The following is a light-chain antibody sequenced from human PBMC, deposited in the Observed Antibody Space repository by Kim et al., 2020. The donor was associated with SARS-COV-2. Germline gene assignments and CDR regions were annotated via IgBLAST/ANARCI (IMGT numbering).Light chain of an antibody. CDR1: STDVGGYDF. V-gene: IGLV2-14*01. CDR2: EVI. Sequence: GQSITISCSGTSTDVGGYDFLSWYQQHPGKAPKLIIYEVIKRPSGVSNRFSGSKSGNTASLTISGLQAEDEADYYCTSYTIRSTYVFGTGTKVTVL. J-gene: IGLJ1*01. CDR3: TSYTIRSTYV.